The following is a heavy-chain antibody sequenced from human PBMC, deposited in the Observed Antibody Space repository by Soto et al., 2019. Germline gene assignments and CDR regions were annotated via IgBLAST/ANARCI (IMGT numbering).Heavy chain of an antibody. V-gene: IGHV4-59*01. J-gene: IGHJ6*03. CDR1: GGSISSYY. CDR2: IYYSGST. CDR3: ARGRRFLWYYMDV. D-gene: IGHD3-3*01. Sequence: SETLSLTCTVSGGSISSYYWSWIRQPPGKGLEWIGYIYYSGSTNYNPSLKSRVTISVDTSKNQFSLKLSSVTAADTAVYYCARGRRFLWYYMDVWGKGTTVTVSS.